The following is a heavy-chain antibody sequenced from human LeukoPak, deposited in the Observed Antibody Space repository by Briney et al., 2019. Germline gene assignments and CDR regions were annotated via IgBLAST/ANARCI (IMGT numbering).Heavy chain of an antibody. CDR2: IYYSGST. D-gene: IGHD2-2*01. CDR1: GGSISSSSYY. Sequence: SETLSLTCTVSGGSISSSSYYWGWIRQPPGKGLEWIGSIYYSGSTYYNPSLKSRVTISVDTSKNQFSLKLSSVTAADTAVYYCARGQYHLLYWYFGLWGRGTLVTVSS. V-gene: IGHV4-39*07. J-gene: IGHJ2*01. CDR3: ARGQYHLLYWYFGL.